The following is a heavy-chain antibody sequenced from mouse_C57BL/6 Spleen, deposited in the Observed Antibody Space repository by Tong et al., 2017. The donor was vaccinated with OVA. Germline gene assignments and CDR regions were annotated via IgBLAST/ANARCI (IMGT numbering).Heavy chain of an antibody. CDR1: GFTFSDYY. J-gene: IGHJ2*01. D-gene: IGHD4-1*01. CDR2: ISDGGSYT. V-gene: IGHV5-4*02. Sequence: EVQLQESGGGLVKPGGSLKLSCAASGFTFSDYYMYWVRQTPEKRLEWVATISDGGSYTYYPDSVKGRFTISRDNATNNLYLQMSSLKSEDTAMYYCARDGGLGFDYWGQGTTLTVSS. CDR3: ARDGGLGFDY.